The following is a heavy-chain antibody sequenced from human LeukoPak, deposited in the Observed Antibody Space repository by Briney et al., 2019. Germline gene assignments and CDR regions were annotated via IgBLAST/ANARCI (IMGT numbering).Heavy chain of an antibody. Sequence: ASVKVSCKASGYTFTSYDINWVRQATGQGLEWMGWMNPNSGNTGYAQKFQGRVTITRNTSIITAYMELSSLRSEDTAVYYCARGQQITIFGVVILVGWFDPWGQGTLVTVSS. CDR2: MNPNSGNT. CDR1: GYTFTSYD. CDR3: ARGQQITIFGVVILVGWFDP. V-gene: IGHV1-8*03. D-gene: IGHD3-3*01. J-gene: IGHJ5*02.